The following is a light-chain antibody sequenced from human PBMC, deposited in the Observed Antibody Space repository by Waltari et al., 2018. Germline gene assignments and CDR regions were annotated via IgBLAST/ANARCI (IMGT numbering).Light chain of an antibody. CDR1: QNIGSS. Sequence: DIQMTQSPSTLPASVGDSVTITCRARQNIGSSLVWYQQKPGKAPKLLIYEASSLQFGVPSRFSGRGSGAEFTLTIASLQPDDFAAYYCQQYKTSPTWTFGQGTRVELK. J-gene: IGKJ1*01. CDR3: QQYKTSPTWT. CDR2: EAS. V-gene: IGKV1-5*03.